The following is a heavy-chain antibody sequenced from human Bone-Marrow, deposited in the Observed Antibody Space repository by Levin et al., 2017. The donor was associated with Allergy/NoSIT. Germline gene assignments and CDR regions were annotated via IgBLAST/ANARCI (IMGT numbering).Heavy chain of an antibody. CDR3: ARKMEPTPAFDL. D-gene: IGHD2-15*01. CDR2: VYPGDSDT. V-gene: IGHV5-51*01. CDR1: GYSFSSQW. J-gene: IGHJ3*01. Sequence: GESLKISCKGSGYSFSSQWIAWVRQKPGKGLEWMGIVYPGDSDTVYSPSFQGQVTFSADTSANTAHLHWTSLKASDTAIYFCARKMEPTPAFDLWGQGTMITVSS.